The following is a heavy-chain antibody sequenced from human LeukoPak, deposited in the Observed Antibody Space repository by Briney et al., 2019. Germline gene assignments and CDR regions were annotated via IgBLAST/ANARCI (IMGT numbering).Heavy chain of an antibody. CDR1: GGSISSGSYY. CDR2: IYTSGST. CDR3: ASGDSSSNYWYFDL. V-gene: IGHV4-61*02. Sequence: SQTLSLTCTVSGGSISSGSYYWSWIRQPAGRGLEWIGRIYTSGSTNYNPSLKSRVTISVDTSKNQFSLKLSSVTAADTAVYYCASGDSSSNYWYFDLWGRGTLVTVSS. D-gene: IGHD6-6*01. J-gene: IGHJ2*01.